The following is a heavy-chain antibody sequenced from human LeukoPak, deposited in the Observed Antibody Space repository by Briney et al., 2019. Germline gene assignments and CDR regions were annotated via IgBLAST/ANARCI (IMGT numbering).Heavy chain of an antibody. D-gene: IGHD3-22*01. CDR3: AKDDSYYDSSGYPIDY. V-gene: IGHV3-64*04. CDR1: GFTFSSYA. J-gene: IGHJ4*02. Sequence: GGSLRLSCSASGFTFSSYAMHWVRQAPGKGLEYVSAISSNGGSTYYADSVKGRFTISRDNSKNTLYLQMNSLRAEDTAVYYCAKDDSYYDSSGYPIDYWGQGTLVTVSS. CDR2: ISSNGGST.